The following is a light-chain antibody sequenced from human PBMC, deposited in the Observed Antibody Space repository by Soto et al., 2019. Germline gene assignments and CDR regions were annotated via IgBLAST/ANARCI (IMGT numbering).Light chain of an antibody. CDR1: QSISRW. V-gene: IGKV1-5*01. CDR3: QQYNSFEVHT. J-gene: IGKJ2*01. Sequence: DLQMTQSPSTLSASVGDRVTITCRASQSISRWLAWYQQKPGKPPKVLIYDASNLETGVPSRFSGSGSGTEFSLTIDSLQPDDFGTYYCQQYNSFEVHTFGQGTKVEIK. CDR2: DAS.